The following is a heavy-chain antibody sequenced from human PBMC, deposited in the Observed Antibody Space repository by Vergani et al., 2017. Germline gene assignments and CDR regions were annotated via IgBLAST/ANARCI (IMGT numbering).Heavy chain of an antibody. V-gene: IGHV3-30*02. CDR3: ARDSSYYGSGSYPYYYYYGMDV. Sequence: QVQLVESGGGVVQRGGSLRLSCATSGFTLSNYDMQWIRQGPGKGLEFVAFIQFDGSNQYYADSVKGRFTLSRDFSKNTLYLQMNSLRAEDTAVYYCARDSSYYGSGSYPYYYYYGMDVWGQGTTVTVSS. J-gene: IGHJ6*02. D-gene: IGHD3-10*01. CDR2: IQFDGSNQ. CDR1: GFTLSNYD.